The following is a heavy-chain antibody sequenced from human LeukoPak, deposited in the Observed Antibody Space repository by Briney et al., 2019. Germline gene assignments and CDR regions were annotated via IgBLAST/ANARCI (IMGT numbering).Heavy chain of an antibody. CDR3: AREYYTVRGVFDY. J-gene: IGHJ4*02. D-gene: IGHD3-10*01. CDR2: ISYDGSNK. Sequence: GRSLRLSCAASGFTFSSYAMHWVRQAPGKGLEWGAVISYDGSNKYYADSVKGRFTISGDNSKNTLYLQMNSLRAEDTAVYYCAREYYTVRGVFDYWGQGTLVTVSS. V-gene: IGHV3-30*04. CDR1: GFTFSSYA.